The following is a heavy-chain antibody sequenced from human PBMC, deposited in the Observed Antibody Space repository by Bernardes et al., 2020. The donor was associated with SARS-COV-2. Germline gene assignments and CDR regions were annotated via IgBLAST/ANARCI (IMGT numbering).Heavy chain of an antibody. Sequence: ASVKVSCKASGYTFIDYHVHWVRQAPGQGPEWMGWINPKTGGTQSAQNFQGRLTMTRDTSINTAYMELGSLRSDDTAIYFCARGSYFPDSSDSADYWGQGTLVTVSS. J-gene: IGHJ4*02. D-gene: IGHD3-22*01. CDR1: GYTFIDYH. CDR3: ARGSYFPDSSDSADY. V-gene: IGHV1-2*02. CDR2: INPKTGGT.